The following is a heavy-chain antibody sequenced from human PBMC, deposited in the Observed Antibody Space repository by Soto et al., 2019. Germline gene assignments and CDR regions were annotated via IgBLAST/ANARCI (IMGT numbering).Heavy chain of an antibody. D-gene: IGHD2-15*01. J-gene: IGHJ5*02. V-gene: IGHV6-1*01. CDR1: GDSVSINSAT. CDR2: TYYRSKWYN. CDR3: ASAHLGSGRYTLDPFDP. Sequence: SQTLSLTCAISGDSVSINSATWNLIRQSPSRGLEWLGRTYYRSKWYNDYAISVKSRITINPDTSKNQFSLHLNSVIPEDTAVYYCASAHLGSGRYTLDPFDPWGQGTLVTVPS.